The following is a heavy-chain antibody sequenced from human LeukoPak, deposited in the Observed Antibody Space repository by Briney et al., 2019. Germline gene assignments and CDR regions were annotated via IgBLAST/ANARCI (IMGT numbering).Heavy chain of an antibody. CDR1: GFTVSSNY. J-gene: IGHJ4*02. CDR3: AKLQGDITMVRGVPNGFDY. CDR2: IYSGGNT. D-gene: IGHD3-10*01. V-gene: IGHV3-53*01. Sequence: PGGSLRLSCAASGFTVSSNYMSWVRQAPGKGLEWVSIIYSGGNTYYADSVKGRFTISRDNSKNTLYLQMNSLRAEDTAVYYCAKLQGDITMVRGVPNGFDYWGQGTLVTVSS.